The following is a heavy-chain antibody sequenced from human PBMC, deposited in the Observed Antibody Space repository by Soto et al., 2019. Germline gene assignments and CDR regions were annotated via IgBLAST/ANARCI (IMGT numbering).Heavy chain of an antibody. J-gene: IGHJ5*02. V-gene: IGHV4-34*01. Sequence: QVQLQQWGAGLLKPSETLSLTCAVYGGSFSGYYWSWIRQPPGKGLEWIGAINHSGSTNYNPSLKRRVTMSVYTSKNQFSLKLRAVTAADTAVYYGASGRWYPRMGWFDPWGQGTMVTVSS. CDR3: ASGRWYPRMGWFDP. CDR2: INHSGST. CDR1: GGSFSGYY. D-gene: IGHD1-20*01.